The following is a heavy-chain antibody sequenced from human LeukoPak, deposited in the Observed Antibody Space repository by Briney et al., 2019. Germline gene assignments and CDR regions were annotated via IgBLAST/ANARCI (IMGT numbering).Heavy chain of an antibody. CDR1: GGTFSSYA. CDR2: IIPIFGTA. D-gene: IGHD4-17*01. Sequence: GASVKVSCKASGGTFSSYAISWVRQAPGQGLEWMGGIIPIFGTANYAQKFQGRVTITADESTSTAYMELSSLRSEDTAVYYCVGGDYEPDYYYYYGMDVWGQGTTVTVSS. J-gene: IGHJ6*02. V-gene: IGHV1-69*01. CDR3: VGGDYEPDYYYYYGMDV.